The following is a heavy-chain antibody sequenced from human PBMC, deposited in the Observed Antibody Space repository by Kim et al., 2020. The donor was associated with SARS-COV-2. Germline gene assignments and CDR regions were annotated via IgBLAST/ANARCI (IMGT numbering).Heavy chain of an antibody. D-gene: IGHD3-10*01. CDR3: AKDKDVMWCGEIIDP. CDR2: ISGSGGVT. CDR1: GFTFRSHA. Sequence: GGSLRLSCAASGFTFRSHAMSWVRQAPGKGLEWVSSISGSGGVTSYADSVKGRFTISRDNSKNTLYLQMNSLRAEDTAVYYCAKDKDVMWCGEIIDPWGQGTLVTVSS. J-gene: IGHJ5*02. V-gene: IGHV3-23*01.